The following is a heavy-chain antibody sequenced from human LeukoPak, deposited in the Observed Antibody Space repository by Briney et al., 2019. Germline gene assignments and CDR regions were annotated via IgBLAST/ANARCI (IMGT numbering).Heavy chain of an antibody. CDR3: ARDRGFDYPFDY. CDR1: GGSISSYY. J-gene: IGHJ4*02. D-gene: IGHD5-12*01. CDR2: IYTSGIT. V-gene: IGHV4-4*07. Sequence: SETLSLTCTVSGGSISSYYWNWIRQPAGKGLEWIGRIYTSGITNYNPSLKSRVTMSIDTSKSQFSLKLSSVPAADTALYYCARDRGFDYPFDYWGQGTLVTVSS.